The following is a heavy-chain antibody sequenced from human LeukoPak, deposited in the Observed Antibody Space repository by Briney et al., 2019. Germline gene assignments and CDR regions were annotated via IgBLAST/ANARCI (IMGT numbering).Heavy chain of an antibody. J-gene: IGHJ4*02. CDR2: IFPDDSDT. V-gene: IGHV5-51*01. CDR1: GYSFTNYW. Sequence: GESLKISCKGSGYSFTNYWIGWVRQMPGKGLEWMGIIFPDDSDTRYSPSFQGQDTISADKSIPTAYLHWSSLKASDTAIYYCARLGVSGGNYFDYWGQGILVTVSS. CDR3: ARLGVSGGNYFDY. D-gene: IGHD3-10*01.